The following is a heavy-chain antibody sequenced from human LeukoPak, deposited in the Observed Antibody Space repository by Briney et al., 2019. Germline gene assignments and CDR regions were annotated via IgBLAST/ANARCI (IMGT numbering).Heavy chain of an antibody. D-gene: IGHD1-1*01. CDR1: GGSISSYY. CDR2: VYYTGST. V-gene: IGHV4-59*01. CDR3: ARVGDWNDLVY. Sequence: PSETLSLTCTVSGGSISSYYWSWIRQPPGKGLEWIGYVYYTGSTNYNPSLKSRVTISVDTSKNQFSLKLSSVTAADTAVYYCARVGDWNDLVYWGQGTLVTVSS. J-gene: IGHJ4*02.